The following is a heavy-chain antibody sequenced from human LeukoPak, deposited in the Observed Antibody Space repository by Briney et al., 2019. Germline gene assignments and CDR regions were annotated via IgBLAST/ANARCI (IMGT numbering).Heavy chain of an antibody. V-gene: IGHV4-39*01. CDR2: IYYSGTT. CDR3: ARHVRFLAWLSSYYFHY. CDR1: GGTISSSSYC. Sequence: NPPEALSLTCTVSGGTISSSSYCWGWIRQPPGKGLEWIGSIYYSGTTYYNPSLKSRVTISVDTSKSQFSLRLTSVTAADTAVYYCARHVRFLAWLSSYYFHYWVQGTLVTVSS. J-gene: IGHJ4*02. D-gene: IGHD3-3*01.